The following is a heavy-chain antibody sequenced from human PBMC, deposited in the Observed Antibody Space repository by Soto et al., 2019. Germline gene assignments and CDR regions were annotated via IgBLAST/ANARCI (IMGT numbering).Heavy chain of an antibody. Sequence: GASVKVSCKASGGTFSSYAISWVRQAPGQGLEWMGGIIPIFGTANYAQKFQGRVTITADKSTSTAYMELSSLRSEDTAVYYCARGVVVTAILPGAFDIWGQGTMVTVSS. CDR1: GGTFSSYA. J-gene: IGHJ3*02. CDR2: IIPIFGTA. CDR3: ARGVVVTAILPGAFDI. V-gene: IGHV1-69*06. D-gene: IGHD2-21*02.